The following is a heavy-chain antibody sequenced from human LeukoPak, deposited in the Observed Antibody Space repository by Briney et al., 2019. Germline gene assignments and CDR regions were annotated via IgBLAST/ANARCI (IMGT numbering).Heavy chain of an antibody. CDR3: ARERYCTSATCYVGVPFDS. CDR2: IMQDGRAN. V-gene: IGHV3-7*01. D-gene: IGHD2-2*01. J-gene: IGHJ4*02. Sequence: PGGSLRLSCAPSGFTLNTYYMTRVPQAPGKGLEWVAGIMQDGRANYYMDSVKGRFTISRDNSRNSLYLQMNSLRAEDTAVYFCARERYCTSATCYVGVPFDSWGQGTLVTVSS. CDR1: GFTLNTYY.